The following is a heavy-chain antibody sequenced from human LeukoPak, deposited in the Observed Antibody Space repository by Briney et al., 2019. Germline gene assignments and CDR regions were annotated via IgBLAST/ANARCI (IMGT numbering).Heavy chain of an antibody. CDR3: ARAGGWAREDYKGDAFHI. D-gene: IGHD6-19*01. CDR2: ISPYKGNT. V-gene: IGHV1-18*01. CDR1: GYTFTNFG. Sequence: ASVKVSCRASGYTFTNFGISWVRQAPGQGLEWMGWISPYKGNTDYAQNLQGRVTMTTDTSTSTAYMELRSLRSDDTAVYYRARAGGWAREDYKGDAFHIWGQGTMVTVSS. J-gene: IGHJ3*02.